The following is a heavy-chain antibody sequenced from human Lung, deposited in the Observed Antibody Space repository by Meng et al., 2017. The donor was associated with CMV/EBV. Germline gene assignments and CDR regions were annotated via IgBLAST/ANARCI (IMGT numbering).Heavy chain of an antibody. CDR1: GGSSSSSSYY. V-gene: IGHV4-39*01. CDR3: ARHHHSPTFDY. CDR2: VVYSGTT. J-gene: IGHJ4*02. Sequence: QLQLQESGPERAKPPETLSLSATCSGGSSSSSSYYGAWFRQPPGEGLEWIWSVVYSGTTYYTSSLKSRDSISVDTSKNQFSLKLSSVTAADTAVYYCARHHHSPTFDYWGQGTLVTVSS. D-gene: IGHD1-14*01.